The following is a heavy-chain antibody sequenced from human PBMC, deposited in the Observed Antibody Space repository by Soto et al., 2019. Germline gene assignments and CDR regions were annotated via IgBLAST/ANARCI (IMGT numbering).Heavy chain of an antibody. D-gene: IGHD6-13*01. J-gene: IGHJ5*02. V-gene: IGHV1-8*01. CDR2: MNPDSGNT. CDR1: GYTFTSYD. Sequence: QVQLVQSGAEVKKPGASVKVSCKASGYTFTSYDINWVRQATGQGLEWMGWMNPDSGNTGYAQKFQGRVTMTRNTSTSTAYTELSSLRSEDPAVYYCARERSAAGTGWFDPWGQGTLVTVSS. CDR3: ARERSAAGTGWFDP.